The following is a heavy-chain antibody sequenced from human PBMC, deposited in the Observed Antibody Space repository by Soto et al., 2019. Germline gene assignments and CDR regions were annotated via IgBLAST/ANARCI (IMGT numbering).Heavy chain of an antibody. CDR3: ARQDGAANYYLCY. D-gene: IGHD1-1*01. CDR2: IYPSDSDN. V-gene: IGHV5-51*01. Sequence: PGESLKISCKGSDYGFAVYWIAWVRQMPGKGLEWMGIIYPSDSDNRYSPSFQGQVTISADKSISTAYLQWSSLKASDTAMYYCARQDGAANYYLCYCGQGTLFSVSS. CDR1: DYGFAVYW. J-gene: IGHJ4*02.